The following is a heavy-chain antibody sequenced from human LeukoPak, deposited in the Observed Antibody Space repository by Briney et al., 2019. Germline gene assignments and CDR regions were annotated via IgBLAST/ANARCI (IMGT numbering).Heavy chain of an antibody. Sequence: SETLSLTCTVSGGSISSGSYYWSWLRQPAGTGLEWIGRIYTSGSTNYNPSLKSRVTMSVDTSKNQFSLKLSSVTAADTAVYYCARGATMEWYYYGMDVWGQGTTVTVSS. CDR2: IYTSGST. CDR1: GGSISSGSYY. CDR3: ARGATMEWYYYGMDV. J-gene: IGHJ6*02. V-gene: IGHV4-61*02. D-gene: IGHD3-3*01.